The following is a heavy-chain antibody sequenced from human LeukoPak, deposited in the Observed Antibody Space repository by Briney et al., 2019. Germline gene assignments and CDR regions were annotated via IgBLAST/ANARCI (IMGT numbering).Heavy chain of an antibody. Sequence: SEKVSCKASGGTFSSYAISWVRQAPGQGLEWMGGIIPIFGTANYTQKFQGRVTITADESTSTAYMELSSLRSEDTAVYYCARDASSWHTAYFDYWGQGTLVTVSS. J-gene: IGHJ4*02. D-gene: IGHD6-13*01. CDR1: GGTFSSYA. CDR2: IIPIFGTA. V-gene: IGHV1-69*13. CDR3: ARDASSWHTAYFDY.